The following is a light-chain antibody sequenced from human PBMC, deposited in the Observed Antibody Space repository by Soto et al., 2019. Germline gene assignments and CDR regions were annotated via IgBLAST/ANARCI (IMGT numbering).Light chain of an antibody. Sequence: QTVVTQPPSASGTPGQRVTISCSGSSSNIGSNNVNWYQQRPGTAPKLLIYTNNQRPSGVPDRFSGSRSGTSASLAISGLQSEDEADYYCAAWDDRLNGVIFGGGTKLTVL. V-gene: IGLV1-44*01. CDR1: SSNIGSNN. CDR3: AAWDDRLNGVI. CDR2: TNN. J-gene: IGLJ2*01.